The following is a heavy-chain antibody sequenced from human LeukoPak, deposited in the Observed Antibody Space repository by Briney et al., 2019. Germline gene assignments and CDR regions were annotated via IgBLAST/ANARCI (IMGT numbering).Heavy chain of an antibody. CDR2: IYSGGRT. D-gene: IGHD6-13*01. CDR3: ARAGPSSSWHQFDY. J-gene: IGHJ4*02. Sequence: GGSLRLSCAASGFTVSRNYMSWVRQAPGKGLEWVSVIYSGGRTYYADSVKGRFTISRDNSKNTLYLQMNRLRAEDTAVYYCARAGPSSSWHQFDYWGQGTLVTVSS. CDR1: GFTVSRNY. V-gene: IGHV3-66*01.